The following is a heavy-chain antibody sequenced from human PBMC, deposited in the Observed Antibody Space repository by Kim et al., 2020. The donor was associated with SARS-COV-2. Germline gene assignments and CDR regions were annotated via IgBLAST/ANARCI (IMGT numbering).Heavy chain of an antibody. CDR2: INPNSGGT. CDR1: GYTFTGYY. J-gene: IGHJ6*02. V-gene: IGHV1-2*02. D-gene: IGHD5-18*01. Sequence: ASVKVSCKASGYTFTGYYMHWVRQAPGQGLAWMGWINPNSGGTNYAQKFQGRVTMTRDTSISTAYMELSRLRSDDTAGYYCARDVDTAMAPEYYYYYGMDVWGQGTTVTVSS. CDR3: ARDVDTAMAPEYYYYYGMDV.